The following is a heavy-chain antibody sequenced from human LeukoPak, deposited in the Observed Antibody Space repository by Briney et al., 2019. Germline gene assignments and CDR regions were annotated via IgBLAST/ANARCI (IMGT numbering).Heavy chain of an antibody. Sequence: GGSLRLSCAASGFTFDDYGMSWVRQAPGKGLEWVSGINWNGGSTYYADSVKGRFTISRDNSKNTLYLQMNSLRAEDTAVYYCAKDEGGYCSSTSCYSGYFQHWGQGTLVTVSS. D-gene: IGHD2-2*01. CDR1: GFTFDDYG. CDR3: AKDEGGYCSSTSCYSGYFQH. J-gene: IGHJ1*01. V-gene: IGHV3-20*04. CDR2: INWNGGST.